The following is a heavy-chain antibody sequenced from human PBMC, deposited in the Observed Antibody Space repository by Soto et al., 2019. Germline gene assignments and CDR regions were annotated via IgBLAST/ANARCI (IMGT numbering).Heavy chain of an antibody. V-gene: IGHV3-66*01. D-gene: IGHD7-27*01. CDR3: AKVINWGGKSFDI. CDR1: GFTVSSNY. J-gene: IGHJ3*02. Sequence: GGSLRLSCAASGFTVSSNYMSWVRQAPGKGLEWVAISGSGGSTYYAESVKDRFTISRDNSKNTLYLQMNSLRAEDTAVYYCAKVINWGGKSFDIWGQGTMVTVSS. CDR2: SGSGGST.